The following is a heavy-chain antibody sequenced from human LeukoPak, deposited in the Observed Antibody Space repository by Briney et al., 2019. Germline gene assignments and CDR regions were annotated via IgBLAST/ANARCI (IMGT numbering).Heavy chain of an antibody. CDR1: GFTLSTYS. CDR3: AREGYYNWFDP. D-gene: IGHD6-13*01. Sequence: GGSLRLSCTVSGFTLSTYSLNWVRRAPGKGLEWVSRINSDGSSTSYADSVKGRFTISRDNAKNTLYLQMNSLRAEDTAVYYCAREGYYNWFDPWGQGTLVTVSS. V-gene: IGHV3-74*01. CDR2: INSDGSST. J-gene: IGHJ5*02.